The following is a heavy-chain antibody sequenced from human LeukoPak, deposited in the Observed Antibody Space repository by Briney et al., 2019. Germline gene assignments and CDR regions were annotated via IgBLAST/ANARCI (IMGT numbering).Heavy chain of an antibody. CDR3: ATDNWFDP. Sequence: GGSLRLSCAASGFTVSSTLMTWVRQAPGEGLECVSVIYSDGGTNYVDSVKGRFTISRDSSRNALYLQMNSLRVDDTAVYYCATDNWFDPWGQGTLVTVSS. CDR2: IYSDGGT. CDR1: GFTVSSTL. V-gene: IGHV3-53*01. J-gene: IGHJ5*02.